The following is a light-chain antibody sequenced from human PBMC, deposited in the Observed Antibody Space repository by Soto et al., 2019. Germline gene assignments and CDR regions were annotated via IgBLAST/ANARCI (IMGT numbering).Light chain of an antibody. CDR3: QQYNNWPPGIT. CDR2: GAS. J-gene: IGKJ5*01. CDR1: HSVSSN. Sequence: EIVMTQSPATLSVSPGERATLACRASHSVSSNLAWYQQKPGQAPRLLMYGASTRATGIPARFSGSGSGTEFTLTISSLQSEDFAVYYCQQYNNWPPGITFGQGTRLEIK. V-gene: IGKV3-15*01.